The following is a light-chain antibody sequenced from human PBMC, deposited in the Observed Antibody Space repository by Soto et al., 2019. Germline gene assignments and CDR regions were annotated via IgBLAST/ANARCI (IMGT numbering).Light chain of an antibody. J-gene: IGKJ3*01. Sequence: DIQMTQSPPSLSASVGDRFTITCHASHDIGNSLNWYQDKPGQAPKLVIYDAYNLETGVPSTFSGSGYGTDFTFTISSLRPEDIATYYCQKSDHLPLFGPGTKVDI. CDR2: DAY. CDR1: HDIGNS. V-gene: IGKV1-33*01. CDR3: QKSDHLPL.